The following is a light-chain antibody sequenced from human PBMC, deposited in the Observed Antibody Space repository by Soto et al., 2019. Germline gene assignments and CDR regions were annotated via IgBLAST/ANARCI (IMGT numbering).Light chain of an antibody. V-gene: IGLV2-14*01. CDR3: SSYTSSRTPSV. J-gene: IGLJ1*01. CDR1: SSDVGGYNY. CDR2: EVS. Sequence: QSALTQPASVSGSPGQSITISCTGTSSDVGGYNYVSWYQQHPGKAPKLMIYEVSNRPSGASNRFSGSKSGNTASLTISGLQSEDEADYYCSSYTSSRTPSVFGTGTKLTVL.